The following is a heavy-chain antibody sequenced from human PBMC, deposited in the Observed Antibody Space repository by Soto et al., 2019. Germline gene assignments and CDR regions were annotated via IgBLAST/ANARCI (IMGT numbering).Heavy chain of an antibody. CDR1: GGSFSGYY. J-gene: IGHJ6*02. Sequence: QVQLQQWGAGLLKPSETLSLTCAVYGGSFSGYYWSWIRQPPGKGLEWIGEINHSGSTNYNPSLKSRVTISVDTSKNQFSLKLSSVTAADTAVYYCASLGGQQLVPGYGMDVWGHGTTVTVSS. D-gene: IGHD6-13*01. V-gene: IGHV4-34*01. CDR3: ASLGGQQLVPGYGMDV. CDR2: INHSGST.